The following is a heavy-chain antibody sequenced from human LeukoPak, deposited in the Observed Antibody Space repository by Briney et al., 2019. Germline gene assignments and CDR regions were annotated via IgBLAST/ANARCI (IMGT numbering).Heavy chain of an antibody. CDR3: ARGGIAAAGLDY. D-gene: IGHD6-13*01. CDR2: INHSGST. Sequence: WETLSLTCAVYGVSFSGYYWSWIRQPPGKGLEWVGEINHSGSTNYNPSLKSRVTISVDTSKNQFSLKLSSVTAADTAVYYCARGGIAAAGLDYGGQGTLVTVSS. V-gene: IGHV4-34*01. CDR1: GVSFSGYY. J-gene: IGHJ4*02.